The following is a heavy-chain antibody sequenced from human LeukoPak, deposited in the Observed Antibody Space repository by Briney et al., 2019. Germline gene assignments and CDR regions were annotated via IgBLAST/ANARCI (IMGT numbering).Heavy chain of an antibody. CDR1: GFTFSSYG. D-gene: IGHD3-10*01. CDR2: IRYDGSNK. Sequence: GGSLRLSCAASGFTFSSYGMYWVRQAPGKGLEWVAFIRYDGSNKYYADSVKGRFTVSRDNSKNTLYLQMESLRAEDTAVYYCAREPLWFGELLYYFDYWGQGTLVTVSS. J-gene: IGHJ4*02. CDR3: AREPLWFGELLYYFDY. V-gene: IGHV3-30*02.